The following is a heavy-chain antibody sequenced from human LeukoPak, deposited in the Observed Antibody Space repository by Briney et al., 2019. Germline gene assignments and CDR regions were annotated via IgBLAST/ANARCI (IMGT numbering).Heavy chain of an antibody. CDR1: GFTFSSYE. V-gene: IGHV3-48*03. J-gene: IGHJ4*02. CDR2: ISSSGSTI. Sequence: QSGGSLRLSCAASGFTFSSYEMNWVRQAPGKGLEWVSYISSSGSTIYYADSVKGRFTISRDNAKNSLYLQMNSLRAKKTAVNYWARWGNSSGYYTYGGQGTLATVS. D-gene: IGHD3-22*01. CDR3: ARWGNSSGYYTY.